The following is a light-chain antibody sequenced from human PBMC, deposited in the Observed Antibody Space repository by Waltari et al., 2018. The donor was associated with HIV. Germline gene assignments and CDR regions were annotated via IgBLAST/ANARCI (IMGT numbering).Light chain of an antibody. CDR3: GTWDSSLSAGV. J-gene: IGLJ3*02. CDR1: SSTLGNNA. CDR2: DNN. V-gene: IGLV1-51*01. Sequence: QSVLTQPPSVSAAPGQKVTISCSGSSSTLGNNAVSWYQQLPGTAPKLLIYDNNKRPSGIADRFSGSKSGTSATLGITGLQTGDEADYYCGTWDSSLSAGVFGGGTKLTVL.